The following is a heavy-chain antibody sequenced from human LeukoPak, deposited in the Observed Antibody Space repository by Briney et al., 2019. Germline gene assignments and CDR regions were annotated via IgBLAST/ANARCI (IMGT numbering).Heavy chain of an antibody. V-gene: IGHV1-18*04. CDR2: IGAYNGNT. J-gene: IGHJ5*02. CDR1: GYTFTSYG. CDR3: ARMALTLAWFDP. Sequence: ASVKVSCKAPGYTFTSYGMSWVRQAPGQGLEWMGWIGAYNGNTNYAQKLQGRVTMTTDTSTSTAYMELRSLRSDDTAVYYCARMALTLAWFDPWGQGTLVTVSS. D-gene: IGHD3-9*01.